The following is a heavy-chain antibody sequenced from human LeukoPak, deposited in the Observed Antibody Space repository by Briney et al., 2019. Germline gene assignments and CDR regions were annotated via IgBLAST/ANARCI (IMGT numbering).Heavy chain of an antibody. D-gene: IGHD3-22*01. CDR2: ISGSGGST. V-gene: IGHV3-23*01. Sequence: GGSLRLSCAASGFTFSSYAMSWVRQAPGRGLEWVSSISGSGGSTYYADSVKGWFTISRDNSKNTLYLQMNNLRAEDTAVYYCAKNLVSGYVRIDYWGQGILVTVSS. CDR3: AKNLVSGYVRIDY. CDR1: GFTFSSYA. J-gene: IGHJ4*02.